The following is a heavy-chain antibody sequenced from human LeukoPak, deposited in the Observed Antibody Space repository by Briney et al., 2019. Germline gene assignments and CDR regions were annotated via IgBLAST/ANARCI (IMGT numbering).Heavy chain of an antibody. CDR1: GFIFTDYD. Sequence: GGSLRLSCAASGFIFTDYDLHWVRQPPGKGLEWVSVFGIAGDTYYADSVKGRFTISRDVAKNSLYLQMNNLRAGDTAVYYCVRANGGTYYDYWGQGTLVTVSS. CDR3: VRANGGTYYDY. D-gene: IGHD1-26*01. V-gene: IGHV3-13*01. J-gene: IGHJ4*02. CDR2: FGIAGDT.